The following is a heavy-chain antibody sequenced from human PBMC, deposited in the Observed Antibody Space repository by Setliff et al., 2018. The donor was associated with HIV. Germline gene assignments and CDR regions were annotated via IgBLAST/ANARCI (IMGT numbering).Heavy chain of an antibody. CDR3: AREGLWFGDRGYYMDV. CDR1: GYTFTSHD. Sequence: ASVKVSCKASGYTFTSHDINWVRQAPGQGLEWMGWMNPKSGNTGYARKFQGRVTMTTDTSTSTAYMELRSLISDDTAVYYCAREGLWFGDRGYYMDVWGTGTAVTVSS. J-gene: IGHJ6*03. CDR2: MNPKSGNT. V-gene: IGHV1-8*01. D-gene: IGHD3-10*01.